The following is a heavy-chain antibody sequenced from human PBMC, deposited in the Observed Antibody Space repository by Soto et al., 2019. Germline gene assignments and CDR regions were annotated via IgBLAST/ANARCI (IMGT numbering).Heavy chain of an antibody. D-gene: IGHD6-13*01. Sequence: EVQLVESGGGLVQPGGSLRLSCAASGFTVSTYHMSWVRQAPGKGLEWVSVIYSAGSADFADSVKVRFTISRDNSKNTLYLQMGSLRAEDTALYYCARVHSRSYHYFDYWGQGTVVTVSS. CDR3: ARVHSRSYHYFDY. CDR2: IYSAGSA. V-gene: IGHV3-66*01. J-gene: IGHJ4*02. CDR1: GFTVSTYH.